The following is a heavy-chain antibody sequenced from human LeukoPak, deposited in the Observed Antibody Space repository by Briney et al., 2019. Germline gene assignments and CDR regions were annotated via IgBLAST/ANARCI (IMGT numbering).Heavy chain of an antibody. Sequence: GGSLRLSCAASGFTFSTYAMHWVRQAPGKGLEWVGVISYDGSEKYYADSARGRFTISRDNSKNTLYLQMSSLRSDDMAVYYCAREYSSGWKNWFAPWGQGTLVTVSS. V-gene: IGHV3-30*04. D-gene: IGHD6-19*01. J-gene: IGHJ5*02. CDR3: AREYSSGWKNWFAP. CDR1: GFTFSTYA. CDR2: ISYDGSEK.